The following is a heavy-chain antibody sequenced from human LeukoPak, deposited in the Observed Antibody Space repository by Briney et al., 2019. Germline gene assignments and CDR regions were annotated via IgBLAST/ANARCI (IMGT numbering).Heavy chain of an antibody. J-gene: IGHJ4*02. CDR2: IIPIFGTA. D-gene: IGHD3-22*01. CDR3: ARDPPDSSESNYDSSGYR. V-gene: IGHV1-69*13. CDR1: GGTFSSYA. Sequence: GASVKVSCKASGGTFSSYAISWVRQAPGQGLEWMGGIIPIFGTANYAQKFQGRVTITADESTSTAYMELSSLRSEDTVVYYCARDPPDSSESNYDSSGYRWGQGTLVTVSS.